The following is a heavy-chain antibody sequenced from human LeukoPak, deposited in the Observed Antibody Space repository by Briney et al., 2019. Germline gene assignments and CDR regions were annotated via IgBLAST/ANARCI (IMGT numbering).Heavy chain of an antibody. CDR1: GFTVSSNY. J-gene: IGHJ3*02. CDR3: ARDQIVVVPAAQDAFDI. D-gene: IGHD2-2*01. V-gene: IGHV3-53*01. Sequence: AGGSLRLSCAASGFTVSSNYMSWVRRAPGKGLEWVSVIYSGGSTYYADSVKGRFTISRDNSKNTLYLQMNSLRAEDTAVYYCARDQIVVVPAAQDAFDIWGQGTMVTVSS. CDR2: IYSGGST.